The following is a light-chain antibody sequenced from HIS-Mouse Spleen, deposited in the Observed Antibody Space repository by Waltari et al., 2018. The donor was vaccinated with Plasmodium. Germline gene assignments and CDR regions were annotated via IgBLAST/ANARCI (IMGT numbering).Light chain of an antibody. CDR1: ALPKHY. J-gene: IGLJ3*02. CDR3: YSTDSSGNHRV. CDR2: EDS. Sequence: SYELTQPPSVSVSPGQTDRITCAGDALPKHYAYCYQQKSGQTPVLVIYEDSKRPSGIPERFSGSSSGTMATLTISGAQVEDEADYYCYSTDSSGNHRVFGGGTKLTVL. V-gene: IGLV3-10*01.